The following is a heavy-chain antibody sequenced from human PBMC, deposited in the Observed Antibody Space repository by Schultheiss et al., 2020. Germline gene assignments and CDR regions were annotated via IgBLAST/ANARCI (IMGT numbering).Heavy chain of an antibody. V-gene: IGHV4-4*02. D-gene: IGHD4-17*01. CDR2: IYHSGST. CDR1: GGSISSSNW. Sequence: GSLRLSCAVSGGSISSSNWWSWVRQPPGKGLEWIGEIYHSGSTNYNPSLKSRVTISVDKSKNQFSLKLSSVTAADTAVYYCARRPGDYVLFDYWGQGTLVTVSS. CDR3: ARRPGDYVLFDY. J-gene: IGHJ4*02.